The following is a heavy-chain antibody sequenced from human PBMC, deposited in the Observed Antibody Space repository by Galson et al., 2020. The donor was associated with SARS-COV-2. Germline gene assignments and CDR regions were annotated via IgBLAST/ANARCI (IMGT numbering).Heavy chain of an antibody. J-gene: IGHJ6*02. CDR3: AREATTTTSYYYYGMDV. V-gene: IGHV1-8*01. CDR1: GYTFTSYD. D-gene: IGHD1-26*01. Sequence: ASVKVSCKASGYTFTSYDINWVRQATGQGLEWMGWMNPNSGNTGYAQKFQGRVTMTRNTSISTAYMELSSLRSEDTAVYYCAREATTTTSYYYYGMDVWGQGTTVTVSS. CDR2: MNPNSGNT.